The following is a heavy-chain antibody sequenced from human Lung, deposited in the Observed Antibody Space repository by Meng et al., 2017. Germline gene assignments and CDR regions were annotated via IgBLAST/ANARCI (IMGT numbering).Heavy chain of an antibody. J-gene: IGHJ2*01. Sequence: NPSSTRFPTCSVSRRSSSKRKCYWNRIRWPPGKVLECTGIIYNSWSTYFNPSLKIRITISVDTSTNQFSLKLSSVTAADTAVYYCARGQKGYFDLWGRGTLVTVSS. CDR3: ARGQKGYFDL. CDR1: RRSSSKRKCY. CDR2: IYNSWST. V-gene: IGHV4-30-4*01.